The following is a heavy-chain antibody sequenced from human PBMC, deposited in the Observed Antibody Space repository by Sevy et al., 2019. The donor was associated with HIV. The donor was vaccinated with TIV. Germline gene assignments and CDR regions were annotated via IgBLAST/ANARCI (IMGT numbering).Heavy chain of an antibody. V-gene: IGHV1-2*02. CDR3: AKERVYCSGGTCKPGGWFDP. D-gene: IGHD2-15*01. Sequence: ASVKVSCKASGYTFTGYYMHWVRQAPGQGLEWMGWINPNSGGTKYAQKFQGRVTMTRDTSISTAYMELSRLRSDDTAVYYCAKERVYCSGGTCKPGGWFDPCGQGTLVTVSS. CDR2: INPNSGGT. CDR1: GYTFTGYY. J-gene: IGHJ5*02.